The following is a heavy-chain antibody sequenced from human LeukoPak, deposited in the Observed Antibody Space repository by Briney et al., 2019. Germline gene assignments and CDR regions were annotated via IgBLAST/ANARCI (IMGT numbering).Heavy chain of an antibody. CDR3: AKVPTRYDFWSGYQDY. CDR1: GFTFSDYY. D-gene: IGHD3-3*01. J-gene: IGHJ4*02. CDR2: ISGSGGST. V-gene: IGHV3-23*01. Sequence: GGSLRLSCAASGFTFSDYYMSWVRQAPGKGLEWVSAISGSGGSTYYADSVKGRFTISRDNSKNTLYLQMNSLRAEDTAVYYCAKVPTRYDFWSGYQDYWGQGTLVTVSS.